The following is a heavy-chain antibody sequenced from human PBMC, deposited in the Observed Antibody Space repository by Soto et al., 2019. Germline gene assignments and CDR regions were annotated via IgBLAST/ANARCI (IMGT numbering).Heavy chain of an antibody. CDR3: ARSVRGQGGNWSDP. Sequence: QVQLQESGPGLVKPSETLSLTCTVSGGSISSYYWSWIRQPAGKGLEWIGRIYTSGSTNYNPALKRRVTMSGDTYKNQFSLKLSSVTAADTAVYYCARSVRGQGGNWSDPWGQGTLVTVSS. CDR1: GGSISSYY. J-gene: IGHJ5*02. D-gene: IGHD3-10*02. V-gene: IGHV4-4*07. CDR2: IYTSGST.